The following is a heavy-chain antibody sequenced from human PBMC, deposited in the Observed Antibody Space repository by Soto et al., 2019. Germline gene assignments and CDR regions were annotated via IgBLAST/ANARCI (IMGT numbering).Heavy chain of an antibody. CDR1: GGSISSSSYY. J-gene: IGHJ6*02. Sequence: SETLSLTCTVSGGSISSSSYYWGWIRQPPGKGLEWIGSIYYSGSTYYNPSLKSRVTISVDTSKKQFSLKLSSVTAADTAVYYCARRGGGGSSWYLYYDGMDVWAQGTAVTVSS. V-gene: IGHV4-39*01. CDR3: ARRGGGGSSWYLYYDGMDV. D-gene: IGHD6-13*01. CDR2: IYYSGST.